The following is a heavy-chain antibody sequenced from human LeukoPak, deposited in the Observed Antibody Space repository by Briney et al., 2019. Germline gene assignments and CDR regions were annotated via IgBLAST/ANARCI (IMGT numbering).Heavy chain of an antibody. CDR3: AREVPPRHAFDI. Sequence: ASVKVSCKASGYTFTSYDINWVRQATGQGLEWMGWMNPNSGNTAYAQKFQGRVTMTRNTSISTAYMELSSLRSEDTAVYYCAREVPPRHAFDIWGQGTMVTVSS. J-gene: IGHJ3*02. V-gene: IGHV1-8*01. CDR1: GYTFTSYD. CDR2: MNPNSGNT.